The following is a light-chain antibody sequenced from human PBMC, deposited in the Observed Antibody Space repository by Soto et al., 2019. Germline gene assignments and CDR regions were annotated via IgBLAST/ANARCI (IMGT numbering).Light chain of an antibody. Sequence: EIVLTQSPGTLSLSPGERATLSCRTSQSISSSYLAWSQQKPGQAPRLLISATSSRATGVPDRFSGSGSGTDSTLTISRLEPEASAVYYCHQYVSSTPARAFGQGTKVEIK. CDR3: HQYVSSTPARA. CDR1: QSISSSY. CDR2: ATS. V-gene: IGKV3-20*01. J-gene: IGKJ1*01.